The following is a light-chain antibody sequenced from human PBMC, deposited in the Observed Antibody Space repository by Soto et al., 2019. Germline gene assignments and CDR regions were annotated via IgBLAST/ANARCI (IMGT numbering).Light chain of an antibody. V-gene: IGKV3-20*01. J-gene: IGKJ1*01. Sequence: EIVLTQSPGTLSLSPGERATLSCRASQSVSRSYLAWYQQKPGQPPRLLTYGASSRATGVPDRFSGSGSGTDFTLTISRLEPEDFGMYYCQHYGASRWTFGQGTKVDIK. CDR3: QHYGASRWT. CDR2: GAS. CDR1: QSVSRSY.